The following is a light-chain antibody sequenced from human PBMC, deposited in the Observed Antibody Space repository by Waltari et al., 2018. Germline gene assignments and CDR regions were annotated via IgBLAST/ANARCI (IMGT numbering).Light chain of an antibody. J-gene: IGKJ3*01. V-gene: IGKV1-33*01. Sequence: MQITQSPSSLSASVGDTVTITCQASQDINNYLNWYQQKPGKAPKLMIYDASNLETGVTSRFSGSGTGTDFTLTINSLQPEDVATYYCQKYDNIFGPGTKVDIK. CDR3: QKYDNI. CDR1: QDINNY. CDR2: DAS.